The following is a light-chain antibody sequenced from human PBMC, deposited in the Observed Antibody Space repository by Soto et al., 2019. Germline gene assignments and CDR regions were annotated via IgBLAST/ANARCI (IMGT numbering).Light chain of an antibody. Sequence: QSVLTQPASVSGAPGQRVTISCTESSSNIGAGYDVPWYQQLPGTAPKLLIYGNSNRPSGVPDRFSGSKSGTSASLAISGLQAEDEADYYCQSYDSSLSGWVFGGGTKLTVL. CDR3: QSYDSSLSGWV. J-gene: IGLJ3*02. V-gene: IGLV1-40*01. CDR1: SSNIGAGYD. CDR2: GNS.